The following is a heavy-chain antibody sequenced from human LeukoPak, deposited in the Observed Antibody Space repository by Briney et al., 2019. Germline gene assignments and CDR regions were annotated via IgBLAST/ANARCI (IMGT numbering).Heavy chain of an antibody. J-gene: IGHJ6*04. CDR3: AELGITMIGGV. D-gene: IGHD3-10*02. Sequence: GGSLRLSCAASGFTFSSYSMNWVRQAPGKGLEWVSSISTSSIYIYYADSLKGRFTISRDNAKNSLYLQMNSLRAEDTAVYYCAELGITMIGGVWGKGTTVTISS. CDR2: ISTSSIYI. CDR1: GFTFSSYS. V-gene: IGHV3-21*01.